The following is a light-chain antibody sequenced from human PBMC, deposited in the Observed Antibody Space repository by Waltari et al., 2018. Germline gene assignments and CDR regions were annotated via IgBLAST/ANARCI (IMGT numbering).Light chain of an antibody. CDR2: NTN. Sequence: QTVVTQEPSFSVSPGGTVTLTCGLISGLVSNSYYPSWYQQTPGQAPRTVIYNTNTRSSGVPDRFSGSILGNKAALTITGAQSDDESDYYCLLFMGNGIWVFGGGTKLTVL. V-gene: IGLV8-61*01. CDR1: SGLVSNSYY. J-gene: IGLJ3*02. CDR3: LLFMGNGIWV.